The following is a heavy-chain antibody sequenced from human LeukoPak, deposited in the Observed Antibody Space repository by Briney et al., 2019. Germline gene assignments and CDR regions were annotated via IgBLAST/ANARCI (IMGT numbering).Heavy chain of an antibody. Sequence: PSETLSLTCAVYGGSFSGYYWSWIRQPPGKGLEWIGEINHSGSTNYNPSLKSRVTISVDTSKNQFSLKLSSVTAADTAVYYCARGGYDFWSGYHKGTRFDYWGQGTLVTVSS. D-gene: IGHD3-3*01. CDR2: INHSGST. J-gene: IGHJ4*02. CDR1: GGSFSGYY. V-gene: IGHV4-34*01. CDR3: ARGGYDFWSGYHKGTRFDY.